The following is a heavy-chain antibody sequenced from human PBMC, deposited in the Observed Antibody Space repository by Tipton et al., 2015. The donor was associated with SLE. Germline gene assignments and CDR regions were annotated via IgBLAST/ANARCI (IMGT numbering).Heavy chain of an antibody. D-gene: IGHD1-14*01. CDR1: GFTFSSYW. CDR2: IKQDGSEK. Sequence: SLRLSCAASGFTFSSYWMSWVRQAPGKGLEWVANIKQDGSEKYYVDSVKGRFTISRDNAKNSLYLQMNSLRAEDTAVHYCARDRATGSPLLDFDSWGRCPLVTVSS. J-gene: IGHJ2*01. CDR3: ARDRATGSPLLDFDS. V-gene: IGHV3-7*01.